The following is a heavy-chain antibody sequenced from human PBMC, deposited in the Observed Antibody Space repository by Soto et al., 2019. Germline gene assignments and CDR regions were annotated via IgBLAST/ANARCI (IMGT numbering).Heavy chain of an antibody. Sequence: GESLKISCKGSGSSFSSRWISWVRQMPGKGLEWMGRIDPRDSYTSYSPSFQGHVTISVDKSINTVYLRWSSLKASDSAKYYCAGHGGGRIAITGYKGMDGWGQGTTVTVSS. J-gene: IGHJ6*02. V-gene: IGHV5-10-1*01. CDR3: AGHGGGRIAITGYKGMDG. CDR2: IDPRDSYT. D-gene: IGHD3-9*01. CDR1: GSSFSSRW.